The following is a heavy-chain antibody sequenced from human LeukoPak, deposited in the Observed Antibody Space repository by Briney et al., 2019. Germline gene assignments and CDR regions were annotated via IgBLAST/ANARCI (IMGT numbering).Heavy chain of an antibody. V-gene: IGHV4-59*08. D-gene: IGHD3-10*01. CDR1: GGSISSYY. CDR3: ARSSGDPYYYGMDV. CDR2: IYYSGST. J-gene: IGHJ6*02. Sequence: SETLSLTCTVSGGSISSYYWSWIRQPPGKGLEWIGYIYYSGSTNYNPSLKSRVTISVDTSKNQFSLKLSSVAAADTAVYYCARSSGDPYYYGMDVWGQGTTVTVSS.